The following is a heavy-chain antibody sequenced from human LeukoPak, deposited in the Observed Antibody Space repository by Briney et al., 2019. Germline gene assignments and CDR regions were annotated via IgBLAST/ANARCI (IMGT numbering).Heavy chain of an antibody. J-gene: IGHJ6*03. V-gene: IGHV1-8*01. CDR1: GYTSTSYD. CDR3: ARGPTLFDCSSTSCYAILYYYYYMDV. Sequence: ASVKVSCKASGYTSTSYDINWVRQATGQGLEWMGWMNPNSGNTGYAQKFQGRVTMTRNTSISTACMELSSLRSEDTAVYYCARGPTLFDCSSTSCYAILYYYYYMDVWGKGTTVTISS. D-gene: IGHD2-2*01. CDR2: MNPNSGNT.